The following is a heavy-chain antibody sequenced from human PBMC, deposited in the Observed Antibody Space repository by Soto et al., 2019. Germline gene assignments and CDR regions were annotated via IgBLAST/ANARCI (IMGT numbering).Heavy chain of an antibody. Sequence: PGGSLRLSCAASGFTFSSYGMHWVRQAPGKGLEWVAVISYDGSNKYYADSVKGRFTISRDNSKNTLYLQMNSLRAEDTAVYYCAKDQIHSSSWYYYYYGMDVWGQGTTVTVSS. D-gene: IGHD6-13*01. J-gene: IGHJ6*02. CDR3: AKDQIHSSSWYYYYYGMDV. CDR2: ISYDGSNK. V-gene: IGHV3-30*18. CDR1: GFTFSSYG.